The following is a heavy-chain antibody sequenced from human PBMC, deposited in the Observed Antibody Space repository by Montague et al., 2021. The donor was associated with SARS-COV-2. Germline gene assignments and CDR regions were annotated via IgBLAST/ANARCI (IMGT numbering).Heavy chain of an antibody. CDR3: ARGRQHFNTIVVVMTGGEYYFDY. CDR1: GGSLSDYF. D-gene: IGHD3-22*01. CDR2: INHRGTS. J-gene: IGHJ4*02. V-gene: IGHV4-34*01. Sequence: SETLSLTCAVYGGSLSDYFWTWIRQHPGKGLEWIGEINHRGTSNYNPSLKSRVSISVDTSKNQFSLYLGSVTAADTAVYYCARGRQHFNTIVVVMTGGEYYFDYWGQGTLVTVSS.